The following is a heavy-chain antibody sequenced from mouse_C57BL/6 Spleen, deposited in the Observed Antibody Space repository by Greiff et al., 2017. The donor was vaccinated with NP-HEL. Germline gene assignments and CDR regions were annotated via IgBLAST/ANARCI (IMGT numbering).Heavy chain of an antibody. V-gene: IGHV1-55*01. CDR2: IYPGSGST. D-gene: IGHD1-1*01. CDR3: ARLGGSSYVSYYYAMDY. Sequence: VKLMESGAELVKPGASVKMSCKASGYTFTSYWITWVKQRPGQGLEWIGDIYPGSGSTNYNEKFKSKATLTVDTSSSTAYMQLSSLTSEDSAVYYCARLGGSSYVSYYYAMDYWGQGTSVTVSS. CDR1: GYTFTSYW. J-gene: IGHJ4*01.